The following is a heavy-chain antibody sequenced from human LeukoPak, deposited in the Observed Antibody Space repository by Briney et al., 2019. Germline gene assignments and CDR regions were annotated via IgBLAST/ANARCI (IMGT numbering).Heavy chain of an antibody. Sequence: ASVKVSCKASGYPFSAHFLNWVRQAPGQGLEWMGNIDTTTGNPRYAQDFTGRFVFPLDTSVSTAYSQITSLKADDTAAYYCVRGTPTPGMDYWGQGTQVTVSS. CDR1: GYPFSAHF. CDR2: IDTTTGNP. J-gene: IGHJ4*02. CDR3: VRGTPTPGMDY. V-gene: IGHV7-4-1*02. D-gene: IGHD3-10*01.